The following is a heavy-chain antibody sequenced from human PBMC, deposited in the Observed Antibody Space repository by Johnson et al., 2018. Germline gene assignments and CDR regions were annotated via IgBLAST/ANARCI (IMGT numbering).Heavy chain of an antibody. CDR2: IGRAGDT. D-gene: IGHD3-16*02. Sequence: EVQLLETGGGLVQPGGSLRLSCAASGFTFSNYDMHWVRQTTGKGPEWVSAIGRAGDTYYAGSVKGRFTISRENAKNSLFLQMNSLRGADTAVYYCVRDPIDAGLSGAFDIWGQGTMVTVSS. CDR3: VRDPIDAGLSGAFDI. CDR1: GFTFSNYD. V-gene: IGHV3-13*01. J-gene: IGHJ3*02.